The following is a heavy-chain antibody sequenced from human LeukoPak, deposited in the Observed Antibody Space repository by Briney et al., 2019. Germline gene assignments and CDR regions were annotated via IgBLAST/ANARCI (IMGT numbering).Heavy chain of an antibody. CDR1: GGSISSNSYC. V-gene: IGHV4-39*01. J-gene: IGHJ5*02. CDR3: ARNRYYYGSGNYGVPNSFDP. CDR2: IYYSGST. D-gene: IGHD3-10*01. Sequence: PSETLSLTCTVSGGSISSNSYCWGWIRQPPGKGLTWIGSIYYSGSTYYNPSLKSRDTISVDTSTNQFSLKLNSVTAADTAVYYCARNRYYYGSGNYGVPNSFDPWGQGTLVTVSS.